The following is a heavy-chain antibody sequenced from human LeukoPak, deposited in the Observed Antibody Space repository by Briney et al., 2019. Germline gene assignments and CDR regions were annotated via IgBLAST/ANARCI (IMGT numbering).Heavy chain of an antibody. CDR1: GESFIGHY. CDR2: INHSGST. J-gene: IGHJ4*02. Sequence: SSETLSLICAVYGESFIGHYWTWIRQPPGRGLEWIGEINHSGSTTSNPSLNNRVTISVDTSKNQFSLKLTSVTAADTAVYYCARPRYGSGCLDSWGRGSVVTVSS. V-gene: IGHV4-34*01. CDR3: ARPRYGSGCLDS. D-gene: IGHD3-10*01.